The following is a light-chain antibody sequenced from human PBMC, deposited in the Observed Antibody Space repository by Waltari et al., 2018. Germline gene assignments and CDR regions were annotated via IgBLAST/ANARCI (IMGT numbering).Light chain of an antibody. CDR2: VNK. CDR1: ISNVESYY. V-gene: IGLV1-51*01. CDR3: ATWDNSLSEVV. J-gene: IGLJ2*01. Sequence: QSVLTQPPSVSAAPGQRVTISCSGSISNVESYYVSWYHQLPGTAPKPLINVNKGRPSGIPDRFSASKSGTSATLGITGLQIGDEADYYCATWDNSLSEVVFGGGTKLTVL.